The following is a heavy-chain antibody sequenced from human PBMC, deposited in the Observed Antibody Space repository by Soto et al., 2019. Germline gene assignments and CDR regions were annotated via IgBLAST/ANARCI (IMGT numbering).Heavy chain of an antibody. V-gene: IGHV3-66*01. CDR1: GFTVSSNY. J-gene: IGHJ4*02. CDR2: IYSGGST. D-gene: IGHD3-22*01. CDR3: AKDKSHMIVVVITY. Sequence: GGSLRLSCAASGFTVSSNYMSWVRQAPGKGLEWVSVIYSGGSTYYADSVKGRFTISRDNSKNTLYLQMNSLRAEDTAVYYCAKDKSHMIVVVITYWGQGTLVTVSS.